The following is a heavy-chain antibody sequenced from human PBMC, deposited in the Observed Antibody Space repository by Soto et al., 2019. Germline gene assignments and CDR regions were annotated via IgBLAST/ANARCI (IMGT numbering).Heavy chain of an antibody. J-gene: IGHJ4*02. Sequence: GGSLRLSCVASGFAFSNYSMNWVRQAPGKGLEWVSYIRSSGSPTYYAGSVRGRFTISRDNAKKSLYLQMNSLRAEDTAVYYCARMTSSLSPGRWGQGTLVTVSS. V-gene: IGHV3-48*01. CDR1: GFAFSNYS. D-gene: IGHD2-2*01. CDR3: ARMTSSLSPGR. CDR2: IRSSGSPT.